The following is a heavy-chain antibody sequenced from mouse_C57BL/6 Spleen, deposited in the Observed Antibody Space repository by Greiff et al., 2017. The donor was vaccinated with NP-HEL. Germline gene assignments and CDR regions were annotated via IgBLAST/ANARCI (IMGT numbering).Heavy chain of an antibody. CDR2: ISSGGSYT. CDR1: GFTFSSYG. CDR3: ARGRTGGYFDV. J-gene: IGHJ1*03. Sequence: EVQRVESGGDLVKPGGSLKLSCAASGFTFSSYGMSWVRQTPDKRLEWVATISSGGSYTYYPDSVKGRFTISRDNAKNTLYLQMSSLKSEDTAMYYCARGRTGGYFDVWGTGTTVTVSS. V-gene: IGHV5-6*01.